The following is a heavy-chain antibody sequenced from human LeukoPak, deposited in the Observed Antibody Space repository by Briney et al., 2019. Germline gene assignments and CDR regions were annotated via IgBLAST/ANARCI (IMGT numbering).Heavy chain of an antibody. CDR2: IYYSGST. D-gene: IGHD2-2*01. Sequence: SETLSLTCTVSGGSITSSYYYWGWIRQPPGTGLEWIGSIYYSGSTYYNPSLKSRVTISVGTSKNQFSLKLSSVTAADTAVYYCARESDRYCSSTSCPNWYDPWGQGTLVTVSS. J-gene: IGHJ5*02. CDR1: GGSITSSYYY. V-gene: IGHV4-39*07. CDR3: ARESDRYCSSTSCPNWYDP.